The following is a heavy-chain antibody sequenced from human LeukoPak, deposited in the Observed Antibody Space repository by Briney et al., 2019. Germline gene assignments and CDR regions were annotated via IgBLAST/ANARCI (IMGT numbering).Heavy chain of an antibody. V-gene: IGHV3-74*01. J-gene: IGHJ4*02. CDR2: TSADGTTT. D-gene: IGHD4-17*01. Sequence: PGGSLRLSCVASGFTSNTYWIHWVRQGPGKGLVWVSLTSADGTTTTYANSVKGRFTVSRDNARNTLYLQMSSLRAEDKAVYYCAKCTTWNTHYPIDYWGQGTLVTVSS. CDR3: AKCTTWNTHYPIDY. CDR1: GFTSNTYW.